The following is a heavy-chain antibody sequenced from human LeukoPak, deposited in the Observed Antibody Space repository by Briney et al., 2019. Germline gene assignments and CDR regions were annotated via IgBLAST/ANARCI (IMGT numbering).Heavy chain of an antibody. CDR1: GGSFSGYY. D-gene: IGHD3-10*01. CDR2: INHSGST. Sequence: SETLSLTCAVYGGSFSGYYWSWIRQPPGKGLEWIGEINHSGSTNYNPSLKSRVTISVDTSKNQFSLKLSSVTAADTAVYYCASRSSGGYYGSGSRNYYMDVWGKGTTVTVSS. CDR3: ASRSSGGYYGSGSRNYYMDV. J-gene: IGHJ6*03. V-gene: IGHV4-34*01.